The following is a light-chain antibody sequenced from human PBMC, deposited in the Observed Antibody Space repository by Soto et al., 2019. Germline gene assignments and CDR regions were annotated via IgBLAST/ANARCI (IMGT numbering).Light chain of an antibody. CDR2: EIN. CDR1: SSDVGGYQS. CDR3: SSFTEAATVV. V-gene: IGLV2-14*01. Sequence: SVLTQPASVSGSPGQSITISCTGTSSDVGGYQSVSWYQKHPDRVPKLLLFEINSRPSGVSDRFSGSKSGNTAFLSISVLQPDDEADYCCSSFTEAATVVFGGGTKLTVL. J-gene: IGLJ2*01.